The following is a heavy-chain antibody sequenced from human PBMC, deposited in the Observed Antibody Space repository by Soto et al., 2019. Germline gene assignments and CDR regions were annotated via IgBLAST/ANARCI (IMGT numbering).Heavy chain of an antibody. CDR3: TRDGSRDSSARGWFEP. D-gene: IGHD6-13*01. J-gene: IGHJ5*02. CDR2: ISSNSAYI. V-gene: IGHV3-21*01. Sequence: GGSLRLSCAASGFTFRSFTMNGVRQAPGKGLEWVSTISSNSAYIYYTDALRGRFTISRDNAKNSLHLQLNSLRAEDTAVYYCTRDGSRDSSARGWFEPWGPGTLVTVSS. CDR1: GFTFRSFT.